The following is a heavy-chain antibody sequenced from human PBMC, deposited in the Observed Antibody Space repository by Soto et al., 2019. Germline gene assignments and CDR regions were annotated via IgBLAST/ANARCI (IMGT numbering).Heavy chain of an antibody. V-gene: IGHV3-48*02. J-gene: IGHJ6*02. CDR1: GFTFSTYS. D-gene: IGHD6-6*01. CDR2: ISSRSYTI. CDR3: ARGGSSSDNGMDV. Sequence: EVQLVESGGGLVQHGGPLRLSCAASGFTFSTYSMNWVRQAPGKGLEWVSYISSRSYTIYYVDSVKGRFTISRDNAKNSLYLQMNSLRDEDTAVYYCARGGSSSDNGMDVWGQGTTVTVSS.